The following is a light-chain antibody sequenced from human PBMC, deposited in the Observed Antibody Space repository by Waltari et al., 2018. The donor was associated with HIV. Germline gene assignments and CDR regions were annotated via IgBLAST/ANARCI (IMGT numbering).Light chain of an antibody. Sequence: QSALTQPASVSGAPGQSIPVSCTGPINAFGNYRSFSWYQQHPGKAPQIIIFDVTDRPPGVSDRFSGSQSGNTASLTISGLQAEDEADYYCVSYLGRNALVFGAGTKVTVL. CDR3: VSYLGRNALV. V-gene: IGLV2-14*03. J-gene: IGLJ1*01. CDR1: INAFGNYRS. CDR2: DVT.